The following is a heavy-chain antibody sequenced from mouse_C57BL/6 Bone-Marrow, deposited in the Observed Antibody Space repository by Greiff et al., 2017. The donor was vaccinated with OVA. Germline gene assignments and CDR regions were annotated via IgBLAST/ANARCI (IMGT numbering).Heavy chain of an antibody. V-gene: IGHV1-55*01. Sequence: QVHVKQSGAELVKPGASVKMSCKASGYTFTSYWITWVKQRPGQGLEWIGDIYPGSGSTNYNEKFKSKATLTVDTSSSTAYMQLSSLTSEDSAVYYCARSDYDWYFDVWGTGTTVTVSS. CDR1: GYTFTSYW. CDR2: IYPGSGST. CDR3: ARSDYDWYFDV. D-gene: IGHD2-4*01. J-gene: IGHJ1*03.